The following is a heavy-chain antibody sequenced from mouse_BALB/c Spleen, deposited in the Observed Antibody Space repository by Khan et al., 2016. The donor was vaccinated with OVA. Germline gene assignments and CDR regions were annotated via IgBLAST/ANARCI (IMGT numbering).Heavy chain of an antibody. Sequence: QIQLVQSGPELKKPGETVKISCKASESTFTNYGMNWVKQAPGKGLKWMGWINTYTGEPTYADDFKGRFAFSLETSATTAYLQINDLNNEDTATYFCARRNDRYDRHFDVWGAGTTVTVSS. J-gene: IGHJ1*01. V-gene: IGHV9-3-1*01. CDR2: INTYTGEP. CDR1: ESTFTNYG. D-gene: IGHD2-14*01. CDR3: ARRNDRYDRHFDV.